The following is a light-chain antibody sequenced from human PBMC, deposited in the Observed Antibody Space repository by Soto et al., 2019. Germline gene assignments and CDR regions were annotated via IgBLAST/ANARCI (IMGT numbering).Light chain of an antibody. CDR1: QSVNSK. Sequence: EIVITQSPATLSVSPGERATLSCRASQSVNSKLAWYQQKRGQAPRLLIYDASTRATGIPARFSGSGSGTEFTLTISSLQSEDFAIYYCQQYNNWPPKTFGRGTKVDIK. CDR3: QQYNNWPPKT. CDR2: DAS. V-gene: IGKV3-15*01. J-gene: IGKJ1*01.